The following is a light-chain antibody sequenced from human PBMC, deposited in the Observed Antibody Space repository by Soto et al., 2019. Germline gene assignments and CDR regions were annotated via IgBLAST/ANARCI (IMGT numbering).Light chain of an antibody. V-gene: IGKV3-20*01. CDR3: QQYGRSPPFS. CDR1: QSVSSSY. CDR2: GAS. Sequence: EIVLTQSPGTLSLSPGERATLSCRASQSVSSSYLAGYQQKPGQAPRHLIYGASSRATGIPDRFSGRGSWTDFNLTISRLEPDDFAVYYCQQYGRSPPFSFGPGTKVDSK. J-gene: IGKJ3*01.